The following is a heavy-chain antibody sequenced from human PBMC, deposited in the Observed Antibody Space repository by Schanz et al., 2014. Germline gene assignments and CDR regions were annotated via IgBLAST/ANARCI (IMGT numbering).Heavy chain of an antibody. D-gene: IGHD1-26*01. Sequence: EVQLLESGGGLVQPGGSLRLSCASSGFSFTTYAMSWVRQAPGKGLEWVSSISSGGGSTYYADSVKGRFTISRDNSKNTLYLQIKSLRAEDTAVYYCARNRGSGGQNWYFDLWGRGTLVTVSS. CDR2: ISSGGGST. CDR1: GFSFTTYA. J-gene: IGHJ2*01. V-gene: IGHV3-23*01. CDR3: ARNRGSGGQNWYFDL.